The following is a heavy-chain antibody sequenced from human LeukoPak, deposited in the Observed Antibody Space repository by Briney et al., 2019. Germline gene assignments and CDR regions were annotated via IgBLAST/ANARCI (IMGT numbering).Heavy chain of an antibody. CDR2: IIPIFGTA. V-gene: IGHV1-69*05. J-gene: IGHJ1*01. D-gene: IGHD3-3*01. CDR3: ARDSTHYDFWSGYFH. CDR1: GGTFSNYA. Sequence: ASVKVSCKASGGTFSNYAISWVRQAPGQGLEWMGRIIPIFGTANYAQKFQGRVTITTDESTSTAYMELSSLRSEDTAVYYCARDSTHYDFWSGYFHWGQGTLVTVSS.